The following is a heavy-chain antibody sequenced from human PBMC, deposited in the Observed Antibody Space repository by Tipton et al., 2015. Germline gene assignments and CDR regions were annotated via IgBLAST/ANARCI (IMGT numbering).Heavy chain of an antibody. V-gene: IGHV5-51*01. D-gene: IGHD2-8*02. CDR3: AREGIKLVVDDYSYYGMDV. Sequence: QLVQSGAEVKKPGESLKISCKGSGYRFTTYWIGWVRQLPGKGLEWMGIIYPDDSETRYSPSFQGQVTISADKSISTAYLQRSSLKASDSAMYYCAREGIKLVVDDYSYYGMDVWGQGTTVTVS. CDR1: GYRFTTYW. CDR2: IYPDDSET. J-gene: IGHJ6*02.